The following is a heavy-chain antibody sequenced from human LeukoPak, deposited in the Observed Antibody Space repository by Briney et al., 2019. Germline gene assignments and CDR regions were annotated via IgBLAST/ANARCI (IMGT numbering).Heavy chain of an antibody. Sequence: PSETLSLTCAVYGGSFSGYYWSWIRQPPGKGLEWIGEINHSGSTNYNPSLKSRVTISVDTSKNQFSLKLSSVTAADTAVYYCARGGFRYYYDSSGYYDYWGQGTLVTVSS. CDR1: GGSFSGYY. CDR2: INHSGST. J-gene: IGHJ4*02. CDR3: ARGGFRYYYDSSGYYDY. D-gene: IGHD3-22*01. V-gene: IGHV4-34*01.